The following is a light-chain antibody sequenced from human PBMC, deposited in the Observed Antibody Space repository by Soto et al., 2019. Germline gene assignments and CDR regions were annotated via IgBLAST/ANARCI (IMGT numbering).Light chain of an antibody. J-gene: IGKJ2*01. V-gene: IGKV4-1*01. CDR1: QSVLHSSDNKNY. CDR2: RAS. CDR3: QQYYRTPNT. Sequence: DIVMTQSPDSLAVSLGERATINCKSSQSVLHSSDNKNYLAWYQRKPGQPPKLLIYRASTRESGVPDRFSGSGSGTDFTLTISSLQAEDVAVYYCQQYYRTPNTFGQGTKLEIK.